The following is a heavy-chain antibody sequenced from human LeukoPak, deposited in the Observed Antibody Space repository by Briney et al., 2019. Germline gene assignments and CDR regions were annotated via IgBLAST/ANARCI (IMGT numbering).Heavy chain of an antibody. Sequence: ASVKVSFKASGYTFTVYYMHWVRQAPGQGLEWMGWLNPNSGGTKYAQNFEGRVTMTRDTSITTAYMELSSLRSDDTAIYYCARECSGTYCGEDWGQGTLVTVSS. CDR3: ARECSGTYCGED. D-gene: IGHD1-26*01. J-gene: IGHJ4*02. CDR2: LNPNSGGT. CDR1: GYTFTVYY. V-gene: IGHV1-2*02.